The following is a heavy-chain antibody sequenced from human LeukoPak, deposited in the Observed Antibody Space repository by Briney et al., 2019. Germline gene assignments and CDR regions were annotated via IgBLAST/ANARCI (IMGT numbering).Heavy chain of an antibody. J-gene: IGHJ4*02. D-gene: IGHD5-18*01. CDR2: ISSSGSTI. V-gene: IGHV3-48*03. CDR1: GFTFSSYE. Sequence: GGSLRLSCAASGFTFSSYEMNWVRQAPGKGLEWASYISSSGSTIYYADSVKGRFTISRDNAKNSLYLQMNSLRAEDTAVYYCARGGYSYGSLDYRGQGTLVTVSS. CDR3: ARGGYSYGSLDY.